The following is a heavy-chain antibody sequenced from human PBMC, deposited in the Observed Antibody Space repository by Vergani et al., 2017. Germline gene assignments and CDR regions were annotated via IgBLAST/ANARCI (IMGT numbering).Heavy chain of an antibody. J-gene: IGHJ6*02. CDR3: ARRSGYYIPKQYYYYYYGMDV. CDR1: GFTFSSYE. CDR2: ISSSGSTI. Sequence: EVQLVESGGGLVQPGGSLRLSCAASGFTFSSYEMNWVRQAPGKGLEWVSYISSSGSTIYYADSVKGRFTISRDNAKNSLYLQMNSLRAEDTAVYYCARRSGYYIPKQYYYYYYGMDVWGQGTTVTVSS. V-gene: IGHV3-48*03. D-gene: IGHD3-3*01.